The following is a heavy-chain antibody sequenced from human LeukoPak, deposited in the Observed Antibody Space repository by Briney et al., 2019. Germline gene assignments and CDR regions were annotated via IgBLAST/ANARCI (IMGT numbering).Heavy chain of an antibody. CDR1: GFTFSGCW. CDR3: ASGGLVLRFLEWLSPLHASPLT. Sequence: GGSLRLSCAASGFTFSGCWMSWVRQAPGKGLEWVSSISSSSSYIYYADSVKGRFTISRDNAKNSLYLQMNSLRAEDTAVYYCASGGLVLRFLEWLSPLHASPLTWGQGTLVTVSS. D-gene: IGHD3-3*01. J-gene: IGHJ5*02. V-gene: IGHV3-21*01. CDR2: ISSSSSYI.